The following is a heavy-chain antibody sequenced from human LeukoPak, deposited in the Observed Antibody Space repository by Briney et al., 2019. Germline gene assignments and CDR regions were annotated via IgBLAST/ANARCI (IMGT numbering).Heavy chain of an antibody. CDR3: AKDRISMVRSSDIDN. CDR1: GFTFRSYG. V-gene: IGHV3-30*18. D-gene: IGHD3-10*01. Sequence: GGSLRLSCAASGFTFRSYGMHWVRQAPGKGLEWVALITYDDFYKYYGDSVKGRFTISRDNSKNTLYLQMNSLRPEDTAVCYCAKDRISMVRSSDIDNWGQGTLVTVSS. CDR2: ITYDDFYK. J-gene: IGHJ4*02.